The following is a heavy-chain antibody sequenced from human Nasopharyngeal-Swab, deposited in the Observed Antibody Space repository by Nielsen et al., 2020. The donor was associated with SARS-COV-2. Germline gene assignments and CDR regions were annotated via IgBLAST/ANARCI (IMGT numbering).Heavy chain of an antibody. Sequence: GESLKISCAASGFTFSSYAMHWVRQAPGKGLEWVAVISYDGSNKYYADSVKGRFTISRDNSKNTLYLQMSSLRAEDTAVYYCARVDYGGNSFGMDVWGQGTTVTVSS. V-gene: IGHV3-30*04. D-gene: IGHD4-23*01. CDR1: GFTFSSYA. J-gene: IGHJ6*02. CDR3: ARVDYGGNSFGMDV. CDR2: ISYDGSNK.